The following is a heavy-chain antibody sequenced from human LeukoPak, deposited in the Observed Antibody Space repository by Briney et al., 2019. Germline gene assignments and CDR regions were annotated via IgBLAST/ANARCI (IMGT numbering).Heavy chain of an antibody. V-gene: IGHV3-48*01. D-gene: IGHD6-19*01. CDR3: ARGAAVAGAYWFDP. CDR2: ISSSSSTI. CDR1: GFTFSSYS. Sequence: GGSLRLSCAASGFTFSSYSMNWVRQAPGKGLEWVSYISSSSSTIYYADSVKGRFTISRDNAKNSLYLQMNSLRAEDTAVYYCARGAAVAGAYWFDPWGQGTLVTVSS. J-gene: IGHJ5*02.